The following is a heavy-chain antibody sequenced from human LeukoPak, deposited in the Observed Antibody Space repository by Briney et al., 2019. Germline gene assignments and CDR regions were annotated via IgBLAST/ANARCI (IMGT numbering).Heavy chain of an antibody. CDR3: ARAYYYDSSGYYFGYYFDY. J-gene: IGHJ4*02. V-gene: IGHV4-30-4*08. CDR1: GGSISSGDYY. Sequence: PSQTLSLTCTVSGGSISSGDYYWSWLRQPPGKGLEWIGYIYYSGSTYYNPSLKSRVTISVDTSKNQFSLKLSSVTAADTAVYYCARAYYYDSSGYYFGYYFDYWGQGTLVTVPS. D-gene: IGHD3-22*01. CDR2: IYYSGST.